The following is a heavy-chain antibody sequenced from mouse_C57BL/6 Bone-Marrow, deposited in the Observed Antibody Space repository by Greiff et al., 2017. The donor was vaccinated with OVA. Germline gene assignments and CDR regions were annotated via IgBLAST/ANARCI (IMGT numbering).Heavy chain of an antibody. D-gene: IGHD1-1*01. Sequence: VQLKQSGPELVKPGASVKMSCKASGYTFTDYNMHWVKQSHGKSLEWIGYINPNNGGTSYNQKFKGKATLTVNKSSSTAYMELRSLTSEDSAVYYCARGGLLLRFSYYFDYWGQGTTLTVSS. CDR3: ARGGLLLRFSYYFDY. CDR2: INPNNGGT. CDR1: GYTFTDYN. J-gene: IGHJ2*01. V-gene: IGHV1-22*01.